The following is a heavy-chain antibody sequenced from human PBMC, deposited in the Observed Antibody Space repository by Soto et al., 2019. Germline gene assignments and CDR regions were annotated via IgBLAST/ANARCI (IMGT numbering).Heavy chain of an antibody. CDR3: AREDSRLRAFYP. CDR2: IIPIFGTA. J-gene: IGHJ5*02. Sequence: GASVKVSCKASGGTFSSYAISWVRQAPGQGLEWMGGIIPIFGTANYAQKFQGRVTITADESTSTAYMELSSLRSEDTAVYYCAREDSRLRAFYPWGQGTLVTVSS. D-gene: IGHD2-21*01. CDR1: GGTFSSYA. V-gene: IGHV1-69*13.